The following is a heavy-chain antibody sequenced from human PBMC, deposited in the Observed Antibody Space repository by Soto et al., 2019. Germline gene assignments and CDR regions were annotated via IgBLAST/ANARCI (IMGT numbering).Heavy chain of an antibody. D-gene: IGHD3-22*01. CDR3: ARLRLSSGYYYPHNYFDY. Sequence: TLSLTSTVSCGSINSSSYYWGWIRQPPGEGLEWIGSIYYSGSIYYNPSLKSRVTISVDTSKNQFSLKLSSVTAADTAVYYCARLRLSSGYYYPHNYFDYWGQGTLVTVSS. CDR1: CGSINSSSYY. V-gene: IGHV4-39*01. J-gene: IGHJ4*02. CDR2: IYYSGSI.